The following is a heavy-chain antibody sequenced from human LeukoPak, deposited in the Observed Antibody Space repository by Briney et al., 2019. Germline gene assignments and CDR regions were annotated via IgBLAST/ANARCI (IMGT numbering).Heavy chain of an antibody. Sequence: SVKVSCKASGGTFSSYAISWVRQAPGQGLEWMGRIIPILGIANYAQKFQGRVTITADKSTSTAYMELSSLRSEDTAVYYCAREDDTAMVWFDPRGQGTLVTVSS. V-gene: IGHV1-69*04. CDR3: AREDDTAMVWFDP. CDR1: GGTFSSYA. J-gene: IGHJ5*02. D-gene: IGHD5-18*01. CDR2: IIPILGIA.